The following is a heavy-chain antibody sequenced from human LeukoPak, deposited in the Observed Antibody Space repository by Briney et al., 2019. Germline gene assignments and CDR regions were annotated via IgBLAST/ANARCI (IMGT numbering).Heavy chain of an antibody. V-gene: IGHV1-69*13. CDR1: GGTFTNYA. D-gene: IGHD6-13*01. CDR2: IISIFGTA. CDR3: ARDVDFGRSWARYFAS. J-gene: IGHJ4*02. Sequence: SVKVSSTASGGTFTNYAIIWVRQAPGQGLEWMGGIISIFGTANYAQKFQGRVTITADASTNTAYMELSRLRSEDTAVYYCARDVDFGRSWARYFASWGQGTLVTVSS.